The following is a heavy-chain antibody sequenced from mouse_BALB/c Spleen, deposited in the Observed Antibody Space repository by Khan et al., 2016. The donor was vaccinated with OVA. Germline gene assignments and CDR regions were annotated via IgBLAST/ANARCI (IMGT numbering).Heavy chain of an antibody. V-gene: IGHV3-8*02. CDR2: ITYSGNI. J-gene: IGHJ4*01. Sequence: EVQLQESGPSLVKPSQTLSLSCSVTGDSITSGFWNWIRKFPGNKFEYLGYITYSGNIYYNPSLKSRISITRDTSKSQYYLQLNSVTTEDTATYYCARSYGSGAMDYWGQGTSVTVS. D-gene: IGHD1-1*01. CDR3: ARSYGSGAMDY. CDR1: GDSITSGF.